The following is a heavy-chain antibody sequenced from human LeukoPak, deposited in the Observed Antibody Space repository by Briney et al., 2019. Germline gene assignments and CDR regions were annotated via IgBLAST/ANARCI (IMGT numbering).Heavy chain of an antibody. J-gene: IGHJ4*02. CDR1: GGSISSGGYY. D-gene: IGHD3-22*01. CDR3: ARAPHDYDSSGFAFDC. V-gene: IGHV4-31*03. CDR2: INYSGST. Sequence: SETLSLTCTVSGGSISSGGYYWSWIRQPPGKGLEWIGYINYSGSTYYSPSLKSRVTISVDTSKNQFSLKLSSVTAADTAVYYCARAPHDYDSSGFAFDCWGQGTLVTVSS.